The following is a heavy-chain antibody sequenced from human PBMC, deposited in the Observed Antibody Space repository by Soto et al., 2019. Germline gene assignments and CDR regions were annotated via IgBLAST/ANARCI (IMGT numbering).Heavy chain of an antibody. Sequence: PGGSLRLSCAASGFTFSSYGMHWVRQAPGKGLEWVAVISYDGSNKYYADSVKGRFTISRDNSKNTLYLQMNSLRAEDTAVYYCAKDNLRDYDYIWGSYPSRSYYFDYWGQGTLVTVSS. CDR3: AKDNLRDYDYIWGSYPSRSYYFDY. D-gene: IGHD3-16*01. CDR2: ISYDGSNK. CDR1: GFTFSSYG. V-gene: IGHV3-30*18. J-gene: IGHJ4*02.